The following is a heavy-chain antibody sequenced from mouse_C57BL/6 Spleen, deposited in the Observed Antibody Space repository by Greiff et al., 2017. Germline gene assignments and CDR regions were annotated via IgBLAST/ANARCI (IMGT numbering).Heavy chain of an antibody. CDR3: ARSGTAQATGDYYAMDY. Sequence: VQLQESGAELVRTGASVKLSCKASGYTFTDYYINWVKQRPGQGLEWIARIYPGSGNTYYNEKFKGKATLTAEKSSSTAYMQLSSLTSEDSAVYFCARSGTAQATGDYYAMDYWGQGTSVTVSS. D-gene: IGHD3-2*02. CDR1: GYTFTDYY. CDR2: IYPGSGNT. J-gene: IGHJ4*01. V-gene: IGHV1-76*01.